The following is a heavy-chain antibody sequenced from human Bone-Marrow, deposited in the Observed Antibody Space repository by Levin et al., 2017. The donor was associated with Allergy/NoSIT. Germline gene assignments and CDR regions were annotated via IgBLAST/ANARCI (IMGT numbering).Heavy chain of an antibody. CDR3: ASSGDDCGGDCFFNYYGLNV. Sequence: PGESLKISCKASGYNFTKYWIAWVRQMPGRGLEWMGIIHPGDSETTYGPSFQGQVTISADKSINTAYLQWRSLRASETAMYYCASSGDDCGGDCFFNYYGLNVWGQGTTVTVSS. CDR1: GYNFTKYW. J-gene: IGHJ6*02. V-gene: IGHV5-51*01. D-gene: IGHD2-21*02. CDR2: IHPGDSET.